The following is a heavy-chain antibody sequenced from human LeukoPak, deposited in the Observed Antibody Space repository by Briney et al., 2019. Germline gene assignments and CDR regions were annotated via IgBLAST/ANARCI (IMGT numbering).Heavy chain of an antibody. J-gene: IGHJ2*01. CDR2: IYYSGST. V-gene: IGHV4-39*01. Sequence: WVRQAPGKGLEWIGNIYYSGSTYYNPSLKSRVTISLDTSKNQFSLKLGSETAADTAVYYCARLINWYFDLWGRGTLVTVSS. CDR3: ARLINWYFDL.